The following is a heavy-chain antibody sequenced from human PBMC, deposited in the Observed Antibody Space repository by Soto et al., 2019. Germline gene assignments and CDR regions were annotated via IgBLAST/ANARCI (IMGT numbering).Heavy chain of an antibody. D-gene: IGHD3-10*01. CDR3: AKDLGYDGSGIEI. V-gene: IGHV3-23*01. CDR1: GFIFSNYG. CDR2: TSGSGDAT. Sequence: EVQLLESGGGSRQPGGSLRLSCAVSGFIFSNYGMSWVRQAPGEGLEWVSATSGSGDATYYADSVKGRFTISRDNPKNTLYVEMNSLRVEDTAVYYCAKDLGYDGSGIEIWGQGTLVTVSP. J-gene: IGHJ4*02.